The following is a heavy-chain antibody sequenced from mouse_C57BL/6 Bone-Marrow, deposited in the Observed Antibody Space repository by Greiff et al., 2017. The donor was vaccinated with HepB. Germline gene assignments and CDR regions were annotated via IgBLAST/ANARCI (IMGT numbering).Heavy chain of an antibody. CDR3: ARPYYYGSRYWYFDV. V-gene: IGHV15-2*01. Sequence: QVHVKQSGSELRSPGSSVKLSCKDFDSEVFPIAYMSWVRQKPGHGFEWIGGILPSIGRTIYGEKFEDKATLDADTLSNTAYLELNSLTSEDSAIYYCARPYYYGSRYWYFDVWGTGTTVTVSS. CDR1: DSEVFPIAY. CDR2: ILPSIGRT. D-gene: IGHD1-1*01. J-gene: IGHJ1*03.